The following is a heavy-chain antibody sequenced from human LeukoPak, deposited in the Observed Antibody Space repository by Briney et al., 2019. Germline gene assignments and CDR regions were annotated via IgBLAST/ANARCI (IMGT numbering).Heavy chain of an antibody. Sequence: GGSLRLSCAASGFTFSNAWMSWVRQAPGKGLEWVGRIKSKTDGGTTDYAAPVKGRFTISRDDSKNTLYLQMNSLKTEDTAVYYCTTAPTYYYDSSGYYLDFLDYWGQGTLVTVSS. CDR3: TTAPTYYYDSSGYYLDFLDY. D-gene: IGHD3-22*01. V-gene: IGHV3-15*01. CDR1: GFTFSNAW. CDR2: IKSKTDGGTT. J-gene: IGHJ4*02.